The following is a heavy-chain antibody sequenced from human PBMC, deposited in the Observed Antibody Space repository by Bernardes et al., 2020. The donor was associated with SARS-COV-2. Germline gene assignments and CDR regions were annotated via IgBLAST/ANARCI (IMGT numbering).Heavy chain of an antibody. V-gene: IGHV3-21*06. Sequence: GGSLRLSCAASGFTFTTYGLNWVRQAPGKGLEWVSSISRSASYKYYADSVKGRFTISRDNAKNSLSLEMNSLRAEDTALYYCARGPYCPGGICTFYGMDVGGKGTTVTVSA. J-gene: IGHJ6*04. CDR2: ISRSASYK. CDR3: ARGPYCPGGICTFYGMDV. CDR1: GFTFTTYG. D-gene: IGHD2-8*02.